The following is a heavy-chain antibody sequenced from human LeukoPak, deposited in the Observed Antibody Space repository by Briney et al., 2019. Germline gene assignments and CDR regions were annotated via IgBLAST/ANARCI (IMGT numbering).Heavy chain of an antibody. D-gene: IGHD6-13*01. CDR3: ARGLRQQLGFFDY. V-gene: IGHV4-59*08. CDR1: GGSISGYY. J-gene: IGHJ4*02. Sequence: SETLSLTCTVSGGSISGYYWSWIRQPPGKGLEWIGYIYYSGSTNYNPSLKSRVTISVDTSKNQFSLKLSSVTAADTAVYYCARGLRQQLGFFDYWGQGTLVTVSS. CDR2: IYYSGST.